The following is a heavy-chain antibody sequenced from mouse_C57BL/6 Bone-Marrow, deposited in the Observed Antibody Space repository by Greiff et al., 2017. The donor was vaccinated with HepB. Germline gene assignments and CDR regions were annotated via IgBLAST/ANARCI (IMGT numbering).Heavy chain of an antibody. V-gene: IGHV1-26*01. CDR3: ARSGVLFDY. CDR2: INPNNGGT. J-gene: IGHJ2*01. Sequence: EVKLQQSGPELVKPGASVKISCKASGYTFTDYYMNWVKQSHGKSLEWIGDINPNNGGTSYNQKFKGKATLTVDKSSSTAYMELRSLTSEDSAVYYCARSGVLFDYWGQGTTRTVTS. CDR1: GYTFTDYY. D-gene: IGHD5-1*01.